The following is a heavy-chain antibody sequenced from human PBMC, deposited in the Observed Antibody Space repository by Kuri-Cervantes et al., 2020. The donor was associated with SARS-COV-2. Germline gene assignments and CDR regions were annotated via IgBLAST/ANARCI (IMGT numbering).Heavy chain of an antibody. CDR2: IYYSGST. CDR1: GGSISSYY. D-gene: IGHD6-13*01. V-gene: IGHV4-59*01. CDR3: ASSGAAAGLDWFDP. Sequence: ESLRLSCTVSGGSISSYYWSWIRQPPGKGLEWIGYIYYSGSTNYNPSLKSRVTISVDTSKNQFSLKLSSVTAADTAVYYCASSGAAAGLDWFDPWGQGTLVTVSS. J-gene: IGHJ5*02.